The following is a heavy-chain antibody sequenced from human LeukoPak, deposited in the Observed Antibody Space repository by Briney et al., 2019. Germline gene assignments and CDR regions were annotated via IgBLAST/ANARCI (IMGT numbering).Heavy chain of an antibody. CDR2: INPSGGST. CDR3: AREFRKTGTTFDY. D-gene: IGHD1-7*01. Sequence: SSVQVSCKSSGYTFTSYYMHWVRQAPAQGLEGMGIINPSGGSTSYAQKLQGRVTMNRDTSTSTVYMELSSRRSEDTAVYYCAREFRKTGTTFDYWGQGTLVTVSS. V-gene: IGHV1-46*01. CDR1: GYTFTSYY. J-gene: IGHJ4*02.